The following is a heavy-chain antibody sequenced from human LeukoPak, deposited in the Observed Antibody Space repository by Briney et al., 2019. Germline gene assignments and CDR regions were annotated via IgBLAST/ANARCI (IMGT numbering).Heavy chain of an antibody. CDR2: ISNNGGYT. CDR1: GFPFSSYW. V-gene: IGHV3-23*01. D-gene: IGHD2-15*01. J-gene: IGHJ4*02. Sequence: GGSLRLSCVASGFPFSSYWMSWVRQAPGKGLEWVSAISNNGGYTYYADSVQGRFTISRDNSKSTLCLQMNSLRAEDTAVYYCAKQLGYCSDGSCYFPYWGQGTLVTVSS. CDR3: AKQLGYCSDGSCYFPY.